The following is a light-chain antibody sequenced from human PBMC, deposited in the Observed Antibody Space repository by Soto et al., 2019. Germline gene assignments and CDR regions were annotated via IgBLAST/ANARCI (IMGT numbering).Light chain of an antibody. CDR1: EDISTL. J-gene: IGKJ4*01. V-gene: IGKV1-33*01. CDR2: DAS. CDR3: HEYDTLPPT. Sequence: DIQMTQSPSSLSASVGDRVTITCQASEDISTLLNWYQRKPGEAPKLLIYDASNLESGVPSRFSGGGSGTDFTFTISGLQTEDSATYFCHEYDTLPPTFGGGTKVEIK.